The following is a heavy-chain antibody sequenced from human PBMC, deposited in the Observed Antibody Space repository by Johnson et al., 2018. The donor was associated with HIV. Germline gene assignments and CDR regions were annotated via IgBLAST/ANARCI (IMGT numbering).Heavy chain of an antibody. V-gene: IGHV3-23*04. CDR2: ISGSGGST. J-gene: IGHJ3*02. Sequence: EQLVESGGGLVKPGGSLRLYCAASGFTFSDYYMSWIRQAPGKGLEWVSAISGSGGSTYYADSVKGRFTISRDDSKYTLFLQMNTVKIEDTAVYYCTTVMSSAMTIVGSIWGQGTMVTVSS. D-gene: IGHD3-22*01. CDR3: TTVMSSAMTIVGSI. CDR1: GFTFSDYY.